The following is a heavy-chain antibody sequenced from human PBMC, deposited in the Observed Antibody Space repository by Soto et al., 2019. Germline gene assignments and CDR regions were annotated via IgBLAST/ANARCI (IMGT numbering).Heavy chain of an antibody. CDR2: TSPIFGSG. J-gene: IGHJ4*02. V-gene: IGHV1-69*06. D-gene: IGHD2-15*01. Sequence: QVQLVQSGAEVKMPGSSVKVSCKASGGTFSTNPISWVRQAPGQGLEWMGGTSPIFGSGSSSQTFHGRLTVTAVKATNTAYMELSNLTSGDTAVYYCAKRQSGGFHRYFDSWGQGTLVTVSS. CDR1: GGTFSTNP. CDR3: AKRQSGGFHRYFDS.